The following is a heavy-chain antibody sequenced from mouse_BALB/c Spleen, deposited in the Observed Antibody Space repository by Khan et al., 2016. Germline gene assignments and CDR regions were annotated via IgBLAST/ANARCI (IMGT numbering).Heavy chain of an antibody. CDR3: ARYRYYYGSSRYFDD. J-gene: IGHJ1*01. Sequence: QIQLVQSGPELKKPGKTVKISCKAAGYTFTNYGMNWVKQAPGKGLKWMGWINTYSGESTYADDLKGRFAFSLETSANTAYLQINNLKNEDTAPCLCARYRYYYGSSRYFDDWGAGTTVTVSS. CDR2: INTYSGES. V-gene: IGHV9-3-1*01. CDR1: GYTFTNYG. D-gene: IGHD1-1*01.